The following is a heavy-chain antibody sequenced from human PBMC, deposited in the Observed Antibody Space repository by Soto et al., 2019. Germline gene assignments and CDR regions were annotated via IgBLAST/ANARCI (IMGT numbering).Heavy chain of an antibody. D-gene: IGHD2-21*02. CDR1: GLAFNNYA. V-gene: IGHV3-23*01. Sequence: EAQLLESGGGLVQPGGSLRLSCAGSGLAFNNYAVTWVRQAPGKGLEWVSGISGSGAGTYYADSVRGRFTISRDKSKNVVYLQMTSLRAEDTAIYHCAKDPNGDYVGAFDDWGQGTLVTVSS. J-gene: IGHJ4*02. CDR2: ISGSGAGT. CDR3: AKDPNGDYVGAFDD.